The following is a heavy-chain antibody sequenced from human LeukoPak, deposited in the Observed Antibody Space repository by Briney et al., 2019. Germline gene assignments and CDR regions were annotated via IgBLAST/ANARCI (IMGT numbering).Heavy chain of an antibody. V-gene: IGHV4-59*12. CDR1: GGSISSYY. J-gene: IGHJ3*02. CDR3: AKSNGYGLVDI. CDR2: IFYSGST. Sequence: SEALSLTCTVSGGSISSYYWSWIRQPPGKGLEWIGNIFYSGSTYYSPSLKSRVTISLDTSRNQFSLKLNSVTAADTAVYYCAKSNGYGLVDIWGQGTMVTVSS. D-gene: IGHD3-10*01.